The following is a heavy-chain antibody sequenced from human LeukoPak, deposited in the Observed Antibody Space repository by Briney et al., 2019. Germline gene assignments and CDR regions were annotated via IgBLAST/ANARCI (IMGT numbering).Heavy chain of an antibody. V-gene: IGHV4-59*01. CDR2: IYYSGST. CDR1: GGSISSYY. CDR3: ARSHLSITPFDI. D-gene: IGHD3-10*01. Sequence: SETLSLTCTVSGGSISSYYWSWIRQPPGKGLEWIGYIYYSGSTNYNPSLKSRVSISVDTSKNQFSLKLSSVTAADTAVYYCARSHLSITPFDIWGQGTMVTVSS. J-gene: IGHJ3*02.